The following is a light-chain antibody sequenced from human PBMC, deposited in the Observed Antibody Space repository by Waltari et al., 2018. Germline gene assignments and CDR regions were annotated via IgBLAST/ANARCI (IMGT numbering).Light chain of an antibody. CDR3: ALYMGSGIWV. V-gene: IGLV8-61*01. Sequence: QTVVTQEPSLSVSPGGTVTLTCALSSGSLSTTSYATWYKQTPGQAPRTLVYKANARSSGVPDRFSGSILGNTAALTITGAQADDESDYYCALYMGSGIWVFGGGTRLTVL. J-gene: IGLJ3*02. CDR1: SGSLSTTSY. CDR2: KAN.